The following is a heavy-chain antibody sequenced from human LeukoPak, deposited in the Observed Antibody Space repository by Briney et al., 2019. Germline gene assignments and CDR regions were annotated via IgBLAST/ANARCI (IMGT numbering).Heavy chain of an antibody. CDR1: GGSISHYY. CDR2: IYYSGST. J-gene: IGHJ4*02. V-gene: IGHV4-59*01. CDR3: ARDAYSSSHLDY. Sequence: PSETLSLTCTVSGGSISHYYWSWIRQPPGKGLEWIGYIYYSGSTSYNPSLKSRVTISVDTSKNQFSLKLSSVTAADTAVYYCARDAYSSSHLDYWGQGTLVTVSS. D-gene: IGHD6-13*01.